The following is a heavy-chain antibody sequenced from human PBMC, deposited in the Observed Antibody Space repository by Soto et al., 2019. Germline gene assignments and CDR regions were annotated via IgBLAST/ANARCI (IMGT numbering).Heavy chain of an antibody. CDR2: ITSGGGGA. J-gene: IGHJ6*02. CDR3: VKDGSSGWPYYYGMDV. CDR1: EVTFASYD. V-gene: IGHV3-23*01. Sequence: PGGSLRLSCVATEVTFASYDMDWVRQAPGKGLEWVSLITSGGGGANYADSVKGRFTISRDNSKNTLYLQMSSLRAEDTAVYYCVKDGSSGWPYYYGMDVWGQGTTVTVSS. D-gene: IGHD6-19*01.